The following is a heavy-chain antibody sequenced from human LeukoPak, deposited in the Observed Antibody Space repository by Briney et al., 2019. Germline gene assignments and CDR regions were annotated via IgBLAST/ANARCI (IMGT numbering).Heavy chain of an antibody. V-gene: IGHV3-11*01. CDR2: ISRGGNSK. J-gene: IGHJ4*02. Sequence: GGSLRLSCAASGFRISDYYMSWMRQAPGKGLEWVSSISRGGNSKYSADSVKGRFTISRDNAKNSLDLQMDSLRPEDTAVYYCARDQFLDSWGQGTLVTVSS. CDR1: GFRISDYY. CDR3: ARDQFLDS.